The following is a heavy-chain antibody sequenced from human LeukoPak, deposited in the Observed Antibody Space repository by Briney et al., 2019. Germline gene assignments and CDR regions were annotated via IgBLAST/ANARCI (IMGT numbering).Heavy chain of an antibody. CDR1: GFSFSGYW. J-gene: IGHJ4*02. D-gene: IGHD6-6*01. Sequence: PGGSLRLSCTASGFSFSGYWMHWARHLPGKGLVWVSRISPTGSTTSYADSVKGRFTVSRDNAKNTLYLQVSNLRAEDTAVYYCARGPNSNWSGLDFWGQGTLLTVSS. CDR3: ARGPNSNWSGLDF. V-gene: IGHV3-74*01. CDR2: ISPTGSTT.